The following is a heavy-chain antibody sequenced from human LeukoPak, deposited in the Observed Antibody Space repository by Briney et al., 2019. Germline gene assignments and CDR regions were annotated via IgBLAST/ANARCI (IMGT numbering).Heavy chain of an antibody. J-gene: IGHJ4*02. CDR1: GFTVSSNY. Sequence: GGSLRLSCAASGFTVSSNYMSWVRQAPGKGLEWVSVIYSGGSTYYADSVKGRFTISRDNSKNTLYLQMNSLRAEDTAVYYCAGDRRSIAAAGVLWGQGTLVTVSS. D-gene: IGHD6-13*01. V-gene: IGHV3-66*01. CDR2: IYSGGST. CDR3: AGDRRSIAAAGVL.